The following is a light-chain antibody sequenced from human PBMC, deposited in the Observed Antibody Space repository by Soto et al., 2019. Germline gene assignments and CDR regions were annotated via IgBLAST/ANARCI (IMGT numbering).Light chain of an antibody. V-gene: IGLV2-8*01. J-gene: IGLJ3*02. CDR3: SSDAGSNNWV. CDR2: KVS. CDR1: SSDVGNYKY. Sequence: QSALTQSPSASGSPGQSVTISCTGTSSDVGNYKYVSWYQQHPGKAPKLMIYKVSKRPSGVPDRFSGSKSGNTASLTVSGLQAEDEADYYCSSDAGSNNWVFGGGTQLTVL.